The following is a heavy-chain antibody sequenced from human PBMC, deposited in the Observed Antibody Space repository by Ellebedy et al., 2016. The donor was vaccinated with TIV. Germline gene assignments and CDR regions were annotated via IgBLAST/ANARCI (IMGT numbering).Heavy chain of an antibody. Sequence: AASVKVSCKTSGYTFINYGISWVRQAPGQRLEWMGWINAGNGNTKYSQKFQGRVTITRDTSASTAYMELSSLRSEDTAVYYCARDRDYGTFDYWGQGTLVTVSS. CDR2: INAGNGNT. CDR1: GYTFINYG. CDR3: ARDRDYGTFDY. V-gene: IGHV1-3*01. J-gene: IGHJ4*02. D-gene: IGHD4-17*01.